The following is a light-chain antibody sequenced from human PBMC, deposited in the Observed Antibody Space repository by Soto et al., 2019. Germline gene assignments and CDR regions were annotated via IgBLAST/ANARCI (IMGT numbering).Light chain of an antibody. Sequence: EIVLTQSPGTLSLSPGERATLSCRAGQSVSSYLAWYQQKPGQAPRLLIYDASNRATGIPARFSGSGSGTDFTLTISSLEHDDFAVYYCQQRSNWPPITFGQGTRLEIK. CDR3: QQRSNWPPIT. J-gene: IGKJ5*01. CDR1: QSVSSY. CDR2: DAS. V-gene: IGKV3-11*01.